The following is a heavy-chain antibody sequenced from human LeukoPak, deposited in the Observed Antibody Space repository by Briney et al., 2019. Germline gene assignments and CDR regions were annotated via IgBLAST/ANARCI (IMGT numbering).Heavy chain of an antibody. CDR1: GFSFSDFY. CDR2: IGTRSNPI. Sequence: GGSLRLSCAASGFSFSDFYMSWIRQAPGMGLEWISYIGTRSNPIYYADSVKGRFTISRDDAKDSLYLQMNSLRDEDTAVYFCAREARGSGRDFDYWGQGILVTVSS. J-gene: IGHJ4*02. D-gene: IGHD1-26*01. CDR3: AREARGSGRDFDY. V-gene: IGHV3-11*01.